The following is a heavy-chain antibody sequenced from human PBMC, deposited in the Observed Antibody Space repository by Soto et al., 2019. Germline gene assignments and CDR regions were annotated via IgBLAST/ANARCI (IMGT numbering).Heavy chain of an antibody. CDR3: ARGRPFQ. J-gene: IGHJ4*02. Sequence: QPQLQESGSGLVKPSQTLSLTCAVSGGSISSGGYSWSWIRQPPGKGLEWIGYIYHSGSTYYNPSLKSRVTISVDRSKNQFSLKLSSVTAADTAVYYCARGRPFQWGQGTLGTVSS. CDR1: GGSISSGGYS. CDR2: IYHSGST. V-gene: IGHV4-30-2*01.